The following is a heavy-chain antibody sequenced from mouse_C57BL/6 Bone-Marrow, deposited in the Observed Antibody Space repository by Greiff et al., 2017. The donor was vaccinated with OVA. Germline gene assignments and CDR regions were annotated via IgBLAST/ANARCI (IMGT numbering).Heavy chain of an antibody. CDR2: INPSSGYT. V-gene: IGHV1-7*01. J-gene: IGHJ4*01. D-gene: IGHD2-3*01. Sequence: VQLQESGAELAKPGASVKLSCKASGYTFTSYWMHWVKQRPGQGLEWIGYINPSSGYTKYNQKFKDKATLTADKSSSTAYMQLSSLTYEDSAVYYCARGWLLRDYAMDYWGQGTSVTVSS. CDR3: ARGWLLRDYAMDY. CDR1: GYTFTSYW.